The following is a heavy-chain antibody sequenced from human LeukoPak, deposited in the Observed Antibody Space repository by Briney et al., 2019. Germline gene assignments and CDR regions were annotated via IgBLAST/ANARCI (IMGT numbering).Heavy chain of an antibody. V-gene: IGHV4-30-2*01. Sequence: PSQTLSLTCTVSGGSISSGGYYWSWIRQPPGKGQEGIGYIYHSGSTYYNPALKSRVTISVDRSKNQFSLKLSSVTAADTAVYYCARGRYNWNYFDYWGQGTLVTVSS. CDR1: GGSISSGGYY. J-gene: IGHJ4*02. CDR2: IYHSGST. CDR3: ARGRYNWNYFDY. D-gene: IGHD1-20*01.